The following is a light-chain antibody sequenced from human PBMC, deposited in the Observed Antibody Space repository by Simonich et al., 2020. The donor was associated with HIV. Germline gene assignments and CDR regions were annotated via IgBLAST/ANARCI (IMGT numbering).Light chain of an antibody. J-gene: IGKJ5*01. V-gene: IGKV4-1*01. Sequence: DIVMTQSPDSLPVSLGERATINCKSSQSLLSNNKNFLAWFQHKPRQPPKMLIYWASTRESGVHDRFIGSGSGTDFTLTISSLQAEDVAVYYCQQYYAAPITFGQGTRLEI. CDR1: QSLLSNNKNF. CDR3: QQYYAAPIT. CDR2: WAS.